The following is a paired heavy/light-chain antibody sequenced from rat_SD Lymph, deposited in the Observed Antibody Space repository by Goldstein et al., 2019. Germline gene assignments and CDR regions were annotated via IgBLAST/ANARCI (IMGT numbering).Heavy chain of an antibody. J-gene: IGHJ2*01. D-gene: IGHD1-11*01. CDR1: GDTITAYY. CDR2: IDPEDDST. V-gene: IGHV1-6*01. Sequence: EVQLQQSGAELVRPGTSVKLSCKVSGDTITAYYMHFVKQRPGQGLEWIGRIDPEDDSTKYAEKFKNKATLTADTSSNTAYLKLSSLTSEDTATYFCTTSDGGYVDYWGQGVMVTVSS. CDR3: TTSDGGYVDY.
Light chain of an antibody. J-gene: IGKJ1*01. Sequence: DTVLTQSPALAVSPGERVSISCRASEGVNSYMHWYQQKPGQQPKLLIYKASNLASGVPARFSGSGSGTDFTLTIDPVEADDTATYFCQQSWNDPRTFGGGTKLELK. V-gene: IGKV3S11*01. CDR1: EGVNSY. CDR3: QQSWNDPRT. CDR2: KAS.